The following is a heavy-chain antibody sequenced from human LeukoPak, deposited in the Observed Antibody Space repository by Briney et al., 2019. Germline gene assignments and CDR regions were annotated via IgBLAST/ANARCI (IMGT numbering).Heavy chain of an antibody. D-gene: IGHD2-15*01. Sequence: GGSLRLSCAASGFTFDDYTMHWVRQAPGKGLEWVSLISWDGGSTYYADSVKGRFTISRDNSKNSLYLQMNSLRSEDTAVYYCARDGDTYSFSFDYWGQGTLVTVSS. J-gene: IGHJ4*02. CDR1: GFTFDDYT. V-gene: IGHV3-43*01. CDR3: ARDGDTYSFSFDY. CDR2: ISWDGGST.